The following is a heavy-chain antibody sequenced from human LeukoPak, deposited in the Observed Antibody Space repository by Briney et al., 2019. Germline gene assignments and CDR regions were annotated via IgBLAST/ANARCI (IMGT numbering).Heavy chain of an antibody. CDR2: IYYSGST. D-gene: IGHD6-19*01. CDR1: GGSISSSSYY. CDR3: AREDGLYSSGW. J-gene: IGHJ4*02. Sequence: PSETLSLTGTVSGGSISSSSYYWGWIRQPPGKGLEWIASIYYSGSTYYNPSLKSRVTISVDTSKNQFSLKLSSVTAADTAVYYCAREDGLYSSGWWGQGTLVTVSS. V-gene: IGHV4-39*07.